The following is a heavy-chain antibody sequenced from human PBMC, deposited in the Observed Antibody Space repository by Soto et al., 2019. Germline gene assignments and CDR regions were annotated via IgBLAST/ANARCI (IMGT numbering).Heavy chain of an antibody. CDR1: GGSISSYY. Sequence: QVQLQESGPGLVKPSETLSLTCTVSGGSISSYYWSWIRQPPGKGLEWIGYIYYSGSTNYNPSLKSRFTISVDTSKNQFSLRMSSVTAADTAVYYCARTSKPAAGTFFYYSSYMEVWGKGTTVTVS. V-gene: IGHV4-59*01. D-gene: IGHD6-13*01. CDR2: IYYSGST. CDR3: ARTSKPAAGTFFYYSSYMEV. J-gene: IGHJ6*03.